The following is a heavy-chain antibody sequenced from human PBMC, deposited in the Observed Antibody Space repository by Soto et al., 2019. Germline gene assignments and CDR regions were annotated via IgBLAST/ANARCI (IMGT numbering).Heavy chain of an antibody. J-gene: IGHJ6*02. CDR3: ARVGGGLASLGYYGMDV. CDR1: GYTFIGYY. CDR2: INPNSGGT. V-gene: IGHV1-2*04. D-gene: IGHD3-10*01. Sequence: QVQLVQSGAEVKKTGASVKVSCKASGYTFIGYYIHWVRQAPGQGLEWMGWINPNSGGTNYAQRCQGWVIMTRDRSISTANMELSRRKSDDTAVYYCARVGGGLASLGYYGMDVWGQGTTVAVSS.